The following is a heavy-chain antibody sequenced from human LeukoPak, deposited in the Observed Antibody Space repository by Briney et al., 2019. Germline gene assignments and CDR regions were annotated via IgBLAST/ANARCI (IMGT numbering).Heavy chain of an antibody. Sequence: GGSLRLSCAASGFTFSKYWMTWVRQAPGKGLQGVANIRGDGSVNYLLDSVKGRFTISRDNVKNSLSLEMNNLRAEDTAVYYCSRDANYYDSSRHYFDAFDIWGQGTMVTVSS. CDR1: GFTFSKYW. CDR3: SRDANYYDSSRHYFDAFDI. CDR2: IRGDGSVN. V-gene: IGHV3-7*01. J-gene: IGHJ3*02. D-gene: IGHD3-22*01.